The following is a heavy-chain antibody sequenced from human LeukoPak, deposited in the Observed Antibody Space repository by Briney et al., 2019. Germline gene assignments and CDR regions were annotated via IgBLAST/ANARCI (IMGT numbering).Heavy chain of an antibody. CDR1: GFTFGDYA. V-gene: IGHV3-49*04. Sequence: GGSLRLSCTASGFTFGDYAMSWVRQAPGKGLEWVGFIRSKAYGGTAEYAASVKGRFTISRDDSKSIAYLQMNSLKTEDTAVYYCTKSGTAIVGTTAAYYFDYWGQGTLATVSS. J-gene: IGHJ4*02. D-gene: IGHD1-26*01. CDR2: IRSKAYGGTA. CDR3: TKSGTAIVGTTAAYYFDY.